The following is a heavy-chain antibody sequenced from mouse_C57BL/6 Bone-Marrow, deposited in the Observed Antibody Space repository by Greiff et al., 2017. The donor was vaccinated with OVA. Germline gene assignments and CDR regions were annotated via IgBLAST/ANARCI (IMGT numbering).Heavy chain of an antibody. CDR2: IDPENGDT. Sequence: VQLQQSGAELVRPGASVKLSCTASGFNIKDDYMHWVKQRPEQGLEWIGWIDPENGDTEYASKFPGKATITADTSSNTAYLQLSSLSSEDTAVYYCTTFISTVVASPHYAMDYWGQGTSVTVAS. D-gene: IGHD1-1*01. V-gene: IGHV14-4*01. CDR1: GFNIKDDY. CDR3: TTFISTVVASPHYAMDY. J-gene: IGHJ4*01.